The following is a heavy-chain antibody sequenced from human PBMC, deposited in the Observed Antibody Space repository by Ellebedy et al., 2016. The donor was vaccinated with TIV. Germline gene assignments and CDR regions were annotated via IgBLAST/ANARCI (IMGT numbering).Heavy chain of an antibody. D-gene: IGHD6-13*01. CDR2: IYPGDSDT. CDR3: ARRGAYVDSSSWYDSLPAYYYYYGMDV. CDR1: GYSFTSYW. Sequence: GESLKISXKGSGYSFTSYWIGWVRQMPGKGLEWMGIIYPGDSDTRYSPSFQGQVTISADKSISTAYLQWSSLKASDTAMYYCARRGAYVDSSSWYDSLPAYYYYYGMDVWGQGTTVTVSS. V-gene: IGHV5-51*01. J-gene: IGHJ6*02.